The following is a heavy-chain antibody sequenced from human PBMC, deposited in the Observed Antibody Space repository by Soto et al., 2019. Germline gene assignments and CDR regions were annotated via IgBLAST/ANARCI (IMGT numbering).Heavy chain of an antibody. CDR1: GGSISSYC. V-gene: IGHV4-59*08. CDR3: ARRWGRTFDY. Sequence: LEILSLTCTVSGGSISSYCWSWIWQPPGKGLEWIGYIYYSGSTNYNPSLKSRVTISVDTSKNQFSLKLSSVTAADTAVYYCARRWGRTFDYWGQGTLVTVSS. CDR2: IYYSGST. D-gene: IGHD7-27*01. J-gene: IGHJ4*02.